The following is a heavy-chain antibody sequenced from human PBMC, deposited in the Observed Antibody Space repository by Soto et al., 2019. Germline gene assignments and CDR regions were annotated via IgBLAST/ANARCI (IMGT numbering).Heavy chain of an antibody. V-gene: IGHV1-3*01. Sequence: GASVKVSCKASGYTFTSYAMHWVRQAPGQRLEWMGWINAGNGNTKYSQKFQGRVTMTRDTSTSTAYMELRSLRSDDTAVYYCARDILRFWCSGGSCYEGFDYWGQGTLVTVSS. CDR2: INAGNGNT. J-gene: IGHJ4*02. CDR3: ARDILRFWCSGGSCYEGFDY. CDR1: GYTFTSYA. D-gene: IGHD2-15*01.